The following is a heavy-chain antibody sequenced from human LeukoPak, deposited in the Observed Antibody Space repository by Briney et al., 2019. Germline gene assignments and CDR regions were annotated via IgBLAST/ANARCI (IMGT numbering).Heavy chain of an antibody. V-gene: IGHV4-30-4*08. J-gene: IGHJ4*02. CDR2: IYYSGST. Sequence: SETLSLTCTVSGGSISSGDYYWSWIRQPPGKGLEWLGYIYYSGSTYYNPSLKSRVTISVDTSKNQFSLKLSSATAADTAVYYCARAPIYCSSTSCYSIDYWGQGTLVTVSS. CDR1: GGSISSGDYY. CDR3: ARAPIYCSSTSCYSIDY. D-gene: IGHD2-2*01.